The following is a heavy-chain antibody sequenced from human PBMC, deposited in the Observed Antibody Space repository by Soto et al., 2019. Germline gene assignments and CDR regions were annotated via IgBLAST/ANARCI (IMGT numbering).Heavy chain of an antibody. CDR3: AKDDFTDRGDDYFDY. V-gene: IGHV3-23*01. Sequence: LXLSCAASGFSLTNFSMSWVRQAPWKGLEWVAGIGASGDITWYADSVKGRLSISRDNSKNTLYLQLNSLRFEDTAVYYCAKDDFTDRGDDYFDYWGPGTLVTVSS. CDR1: GFSLTNFS. CDR2: IGASGDIT. J-gene: IGHJ4*02. D-gene: IGHD2-21*02.